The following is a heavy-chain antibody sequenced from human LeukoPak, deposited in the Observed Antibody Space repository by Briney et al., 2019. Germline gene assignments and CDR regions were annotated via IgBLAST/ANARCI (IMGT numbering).Heavy chain of an antibody. J-gene: IGHJ4*02. D-gene: IGHD6-19*01. CDR2: ISYDGSNK. CDR1: GFTFSSYG. CDR3: AKDQIAVAGRYFDY. Sequence: PGGSLRLSCAASGFTFSSYGMHWVRQAPGKGLGWVAVISYDGSNKYYADSVKGRFTISRDNSKNTLYLQMNRLRAEDTAVYYCAKDQIAVAGRYFDYWGQGTLVTVSS. V-gene: IGHV3-30*18.